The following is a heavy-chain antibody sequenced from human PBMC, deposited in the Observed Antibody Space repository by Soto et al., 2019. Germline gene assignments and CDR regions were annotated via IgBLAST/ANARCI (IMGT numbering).Heavy chain of an antibody. CDR2: ISGSGGST. CDR3: AKLSITMVRGVIGAFDI. V-gene: IGHV3-23*01. Sequence: PGGSLIHSCAASGFTVGDHYMILARPAPGKGLEWVSAISGSGGSTYYADSVKGRFTISRDNSKNTLYLQMNSLRAEDTAVYYCAKLSITMVRGVIGAFDIWGQGIMV. CDR1: GFTVGDHY. J-gene: IGHJ3*02. D-gene: IGHD3-10*01.